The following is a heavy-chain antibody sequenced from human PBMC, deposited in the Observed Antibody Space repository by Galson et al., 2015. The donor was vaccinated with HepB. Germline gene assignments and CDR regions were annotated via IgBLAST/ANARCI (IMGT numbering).Heavy chain of an antibody. CDR3: ARVGLLTGYYPFDY. CDR2: IDSSSTYI. Sequence: SLRLSCAASGFTFSIHSFNWVRQAPGKGLEWVSSIDSSSTYIFYADSVKGRFTISRDDAKNSLYLQMNGLRAEDTAVYYCARVGLLTGYYPFDYWGQGTQVTVSS. D-gene: IGHD3-9*01. CDR1: GFTFSIHS. V-gene: IGHV3-21*01. J-gene: IGHJ4*02.